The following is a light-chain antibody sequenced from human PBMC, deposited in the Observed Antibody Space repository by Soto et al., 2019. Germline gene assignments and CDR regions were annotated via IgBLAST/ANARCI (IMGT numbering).Light chain of an antibody. J-gene: IGKJ4*01. CDR3: QQYNFWPLS. CDR2: VAS. V-gene: IGKV3-15*01. CDR1: QSVSSN. Sequence: EIVMTQSPATLSVSPGERATLSCRASQSVSSNLAWYQQKPGQTPKLLIYVASTRATGIPARFSGSGSRTEFTLTICVLQSEDFGVYYCQQYNFWPLSFGGGTKVEFK.